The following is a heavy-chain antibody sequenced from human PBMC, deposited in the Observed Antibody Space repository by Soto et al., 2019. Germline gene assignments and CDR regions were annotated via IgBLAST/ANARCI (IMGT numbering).Heavy chain of an antibody. CDR2: IIPIFGTA. CDR1: GGTFSSYA. CDR3: ARRTGRKFDY. V-gene: IGHV1-69*13. D-gene: IGHD3-9*01. Sequence: GASVKVFCKASGGTFSSYAISWVRQAPGQGLEWMGGIIPIFGTANYAQKFQGRVTITADESTSTAYMELSSLRSEDTAVYYCARRTGRKFDYWGQGTLVTVSS. J-gene: IGHJ4*02.